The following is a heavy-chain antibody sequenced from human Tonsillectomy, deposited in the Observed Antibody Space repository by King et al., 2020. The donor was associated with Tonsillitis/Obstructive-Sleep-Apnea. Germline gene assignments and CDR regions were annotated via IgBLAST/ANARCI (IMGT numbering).Heavy chain of an antibody. J-gene: IGHJ4*02. CDR2: LYSGGST. Sequence: QLVQSGGGLIQPGGSLRLSCAASGFTVSSNYMSWVRHAPGKVLEWVSVLYSGGSTYYADSGKGRLTISRDNSKNTLYLQMNSLRAEDTAVYYCARERSDFWSGYLDYWGQGTLVTVSS. V-gene: IGHV3-53*01. CDR1: GFTVSSNY. CDR3: ARERSDFWSGYLDY. D-gene: IGHD3-3*01.